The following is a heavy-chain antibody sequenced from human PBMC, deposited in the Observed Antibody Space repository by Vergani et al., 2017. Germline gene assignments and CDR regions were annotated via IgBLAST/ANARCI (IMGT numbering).Heavy chain of an antibody. J-gene: IGHJ4*02. CDR2: INHSGSP. Sequence: QVQLQQWGAGLLKPSETLSLTCAVYGGSFSGYYWSWIRQPPGTGLEWIGEINHSGSPNYNPSLKSRVTRSVDTSKNQFSLKLSSVTAADTAVYYCARLQPRYYDDSRPFDYWGQGTLVTVSS. CDR3: ARLQPRYYDDSRPFDY. CDR1: GGSFSGYY. V-gene: IGHV4-34*01. D-gene: IGHD3-22*01.